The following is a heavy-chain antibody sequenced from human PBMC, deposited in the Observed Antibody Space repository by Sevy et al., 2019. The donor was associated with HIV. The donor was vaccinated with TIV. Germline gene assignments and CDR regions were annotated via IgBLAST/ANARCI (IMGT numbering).Heavy chain of an antibody. J-gene: IGHJ4*02. CDR3: ARVVLGGWPYYFDY. V-gene: IGHV4-4*07. CDR2: IYTSGST. CDR1: GGSISSYY. D-gene: IGHD6-19*01. Sequence: SETLSLTCTVSGGSISSYYWSWIRQPAGKGLEWIGRIYTSGSTNYNPSLKSRVTMSVDTSKSQFSLKLSSVTAADTAVYYCARVVLGGWPYYFDYWGQGTLVTVSS.